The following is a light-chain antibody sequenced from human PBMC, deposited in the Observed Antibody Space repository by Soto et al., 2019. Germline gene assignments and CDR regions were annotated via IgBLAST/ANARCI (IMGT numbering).Light chain of an antibody. CDR1: TGANTKGFS. V-gene: IGLV7-43*01. CDR3: MLLYSQAFV. CDR2: SIN. Sequence: QTVVAQDASLTVSPGGAVTVTSSSSTGANTKGFSPNWLQQRPGQPPRALIYSINKTHSWTPSRFSGSLLGGKAALTLSGFHPDNAAVYYSMLLYSQAFVF. J-gene: IGLJ1*01.